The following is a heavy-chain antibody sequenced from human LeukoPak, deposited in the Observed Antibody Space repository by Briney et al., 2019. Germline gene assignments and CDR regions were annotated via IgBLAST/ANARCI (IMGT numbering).Heavy chain of an antibody. CDR3: ARRRWGYYDSSGEFDY. V-gene: IGHV4-34*01. CDR1: GGSFSGYY. D-gene: IGHD3-22*01. CDR2: INHSGST. J-gene: IGHJ4*02. Sequence: SETLSLTCAVYGGSFSGYYWSWIRQPPGKGLEWIGEINHSGSTNYNPSLKSRVTISVDTSKNQFSLKLSSVTAADTAVYYCARRRWGYYDSSGEFDYWGQGTLVTVSS.